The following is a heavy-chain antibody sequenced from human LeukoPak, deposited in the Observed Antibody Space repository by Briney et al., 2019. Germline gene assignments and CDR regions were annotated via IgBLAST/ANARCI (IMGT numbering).Heavy chain of an antibody. CDR3: ARLRRTSDSSGYYYYYDY. V-gene: IGHV3-21*01. Sequence: GGSLRLSCAASGLGFSSFSFNWIRQAPGKGLEWVSSITPTTSYIYYADSVRGRFTISRENAKNSLYLQMNSLRAEDTAVYYCARLRRTSDSSGYYYYYDYWGQGTLVTVSS. D-gene: IGHD3-22*01. J-gene: IGHJ4*02. CDR2: ITPTTSYI. CDR1: GLGFSSFS.